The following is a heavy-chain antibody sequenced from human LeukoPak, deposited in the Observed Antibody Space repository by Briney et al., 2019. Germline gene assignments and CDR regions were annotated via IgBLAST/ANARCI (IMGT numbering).Heavy chain of an antibody. CDR2: IIPIFGTA. V-gene: IGHV1-69*13. J-gene: IGHJ3*02. CDR1: GYTFTSYA. D-gene: IGHD3-16*02. CDR3: ARGRGSYRSHDAFDI. Sequence: ASVKVSCKASGYTFTSYAMNWVRQAPGQGLEWMGGIIPIFGTANYAQKFQGRVTITADESTSTAYMELSSLRSEDTAVYYCARGRGSYRSHDAFDIWGQGTMVTVSS.